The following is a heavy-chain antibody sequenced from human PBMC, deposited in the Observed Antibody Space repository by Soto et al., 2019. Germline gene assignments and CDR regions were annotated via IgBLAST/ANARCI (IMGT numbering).Heavy chain of an antibody. CDR2: INHSGST. CDR3: ARERGSGGYCSGGSCRYYYYMDV. Sequence: SETLSLTCAVSSGSISSSNWWSWVRQPPGKGLEWIGEINHSGSTNYIPSLKSRVTISVDKSKNQFSLKLRSVTAADTAVYYCARERGSGGYCSGGSCRYYYYMDVWGKGTTVTVSS. D-gene: IGHD2-15*01. V-gene: IGHV4-4*02. CDR1: SGSISSSNW. J-gene: IGHJ6*03.